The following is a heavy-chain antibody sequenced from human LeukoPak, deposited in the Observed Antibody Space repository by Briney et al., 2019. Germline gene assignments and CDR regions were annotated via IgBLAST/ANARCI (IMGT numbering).Heavy chain of an antibody. D-gene: IGHD3-9*01. CDR2: INPNSGGT. CDR3: ARALTRYYDILTGYYSSDAFDI. V-gene: IGHV1-2*02. Sequence: GASVKVSCKACGYTFTGYYMHWVRQAPGQGLEWMGWINPNSGGTNYAQKFQARVTMTRDTSISTAYMELSRLRSDGTAVYYCARALTRYYDILTGYYSSDAFDIWGQGTMVTVSS. J-gene: IGHJ3*02. CDR1: GYTFTGYY.